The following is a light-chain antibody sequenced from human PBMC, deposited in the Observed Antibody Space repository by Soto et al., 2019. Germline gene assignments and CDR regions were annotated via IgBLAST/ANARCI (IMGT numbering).Light chain of an antibody. J-gene: IGLJ2*01. CDR3: CSYAGSYTFLV. CDR2: DVI. V-gene: IGLV2-11*01. CDR1: SSDVGGYNY. Sequence: QSALTQPRSVSGSPGQSVTISCTGTSSDVGGYNYVSWYQQHPGKAPKLMIYDVIKRPSGVPDRFSGSKSGNTASLTISGLQAEDEADYYFCSYAGSYTFLVFGGGTKLTV.